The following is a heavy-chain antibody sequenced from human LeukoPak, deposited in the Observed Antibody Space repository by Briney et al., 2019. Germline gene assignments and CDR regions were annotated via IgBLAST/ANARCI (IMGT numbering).Heavy chain of an antibody. CDR3: ARDLEQGWFDP. J-gene: IGHJ5*02. Sequence: PSETLSLTCTVSGGSISSGGYYWSWIRQHPGKGLEWIGYIYYSGSTYYNPSLKSRVTISVDTSKYQFSLKLSSVTAADTAVYYCARDLEQGWFDPWGQGTLDTVSS. V-gene: IGHV4-31*03. CDR1: GGSISSGGYY. D-gene: IGHD3-3*01. CDR2: IYYSGST.